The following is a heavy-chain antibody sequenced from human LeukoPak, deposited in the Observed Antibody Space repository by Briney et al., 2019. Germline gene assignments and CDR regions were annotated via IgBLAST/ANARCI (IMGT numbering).Heavy chain of an antibody. CDR2: IYYSGST. Sequence: PSGTLSLTCAVSGGSISSSSYYWGWIRQPPGKGLEWIGSIYYSGSTYYNPSLKSRVTMSVDTSKNQFSLKLSSVTAADTAVYYCARLLGGNPTDYWGQGTLVTVSS. CDR3: ARLLGGNPTDY. J-gene: IGHJ4*02. V-gene: IGHV4-39*07. D-gene: IGHD2-21*01. CDR1: GGSISSSSYY.